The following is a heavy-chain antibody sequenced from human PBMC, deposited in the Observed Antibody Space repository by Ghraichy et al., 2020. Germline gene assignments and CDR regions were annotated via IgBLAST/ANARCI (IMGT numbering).Heavy chain of an antibody. Sequence: GESLNISCAASGFTFRDYSMSWVRQALGKGLEWVSTISGSADSTYYADSVKGRFTISRDNSKNTLYLQMNRLRAEDTAVYYCAKDHLDARYCSSTSCLFDFDNWGQGTLVTVSS. J-gene: IGHJ4*02. V-gene: IGHV3-23*01. D-gene: IGHD2-2*01. CDR1: GFTFRDYS. CDR3: AKDHLDARYCSSTSCLFDFDN. CDR2: ISGSADST.